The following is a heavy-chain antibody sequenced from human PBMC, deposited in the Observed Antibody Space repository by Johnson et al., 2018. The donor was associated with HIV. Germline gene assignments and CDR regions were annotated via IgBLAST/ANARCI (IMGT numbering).Heavy chain of an antibody. V-gene: IGHV3-74*01. J-gene: IGHJ1*01. Sequence: MLLVESGGGLVQPGGSLRLSCAASGFAFRTYWMVWVRQAPGKGLEWVSGISWNSGSIGYADSVKGRFTISRDNSKNTLYLQMNSLRGDDTGHNVRGLLGLRWAMWG. CDR3: GLLGLRWAM. CDR1: GFAFRTYW. CDR2: ISWNSGSI. D-gene: IGHD3-10*02.